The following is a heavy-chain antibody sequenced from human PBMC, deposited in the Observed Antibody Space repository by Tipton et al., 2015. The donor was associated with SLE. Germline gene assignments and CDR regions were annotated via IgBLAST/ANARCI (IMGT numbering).Heavy chain of an antibody. J-gene: IGHJ6*02. CDR1: GGSITSRSHY. CDR3: GRVIRFLEWVPGYYGVDV. Sequence: TLSLTCTVSGGSITSRSHYWGWIRQSPGRGLEWIANIYYTGSTFYNPSLKSRIAISVDTSKSQISLKLRAVSATDSAVYYCGRVIRFLEWVPGYYGVDVWGQGTTVTVSS. D-gene: IGHD3-3*01. CDR2: IYYTGST. V-gene: IGHV4-39*07.